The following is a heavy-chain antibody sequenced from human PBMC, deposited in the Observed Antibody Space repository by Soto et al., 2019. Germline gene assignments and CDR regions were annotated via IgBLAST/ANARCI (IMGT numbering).Heavy chain of an antibody. CDR1: GFTFSSYG. V-gene: IGHV3-30*03. J-gene: IGHJ4*02. D-gene: IGHD2-15*01. CDR2: ISYDGSNK. CDR3: ATKVVAALDY. Sequence: QVQLVESGGGVVQPGRSLRLSCAASGFTFSSYGMHWVRQAPGKGLEWVAVISYDGSNKYYADSVKGRFTISRDNSKNTLYLQMNSLRAEDTAVYYCATKVVAALDYWGQGTLVTVSS.